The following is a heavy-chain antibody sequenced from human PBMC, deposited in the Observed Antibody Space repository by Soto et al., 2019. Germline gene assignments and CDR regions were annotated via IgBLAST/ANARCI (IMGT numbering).Heavy chain of an antibody. CDR3: ARYYYGSGFDP. V-gene: IGHV4-59*08. CDR1: GGSISSYY. Sequence: SETLSLTCTVSGGSISSYYWSWIRQPPGKGLEWIGYIYYSGSTNYNPSLKSRVPISVDTSKNQFSLKLSSVTAADTAVYYCARYYYGSGFDPWGQGTLVTVSS. CDR2: IYYSGST. J-gene: IGHJ5*02. D-gene: IGHD3-10*01.